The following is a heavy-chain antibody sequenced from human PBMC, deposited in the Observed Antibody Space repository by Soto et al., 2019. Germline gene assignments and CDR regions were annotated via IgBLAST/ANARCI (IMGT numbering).Heavy chain of an antibody. Sequence: GSLRLSGAGSVVSFGSYEMHWVRQAPGKGLEWVTFTSYDGSINYYADSVKGRFTMSRDNSKNLLYLQMNSLRTEDTAVYYCVRRSTVSYYAVDVWGQGTTVTVSS. D-gene: IGHD4-17*01. CDR3: VRRSTVSYYAVDV. CDR1: VVSFGSYE. V-gene: IGHV3-30*04. J-gene: IGHJ6*02. CDR2: TSYDGSIN.